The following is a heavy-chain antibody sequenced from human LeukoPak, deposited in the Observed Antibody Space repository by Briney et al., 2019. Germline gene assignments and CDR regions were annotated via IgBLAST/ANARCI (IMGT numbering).Heavy chain of an antibody. CDR3: AREGTDGDYVNY. V-gene: IGHV4-59*01. J-gene: IGHJ4*02. CDR1: GGSISSYY. CDR2: IYYSGST. D-gene: IGHD4-17*01. Sequence: PSETLSLTCTVSGGSISSYYWSWIRQPPGKGLEWIGYIYYSGSTNYNPSLKSRVTISVDTSKNQFSLKLSSVTAADTAVYYCAREGTDGDYVNYWGQGTLVTVSS.